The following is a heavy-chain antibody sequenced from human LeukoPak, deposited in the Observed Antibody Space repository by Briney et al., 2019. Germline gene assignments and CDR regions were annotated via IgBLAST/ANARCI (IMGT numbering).Heavy chain of an antibody. Sequence: SSETLSLTCSVSDRAISTYYWNWLRQVPGKGLEWIGFIYYGGITNYNPSLKSRVTLSIDTSKSQFSLKLTSVTAADTAVYHCASGTIFGVISSCPFQSWGQGTQVTVSP. J-gene: IGHJ5*02. CDR3: ASGTIFGVISSCPFQS. CDR1: DRAISTYY. CDR2: IYYGGIT. V-gene: IGHV4-59*01. D-gene: IGHD3-3*01.